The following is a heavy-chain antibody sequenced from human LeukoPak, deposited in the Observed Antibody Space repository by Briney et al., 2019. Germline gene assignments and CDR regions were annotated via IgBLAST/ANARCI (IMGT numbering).Heavy chain of an antibody. CDR3: ARSRNYGDSTLFDY. CDR2: ISSSGSTI. D-gene: IGHD4-17*01. V-gene: IGHV3-11*01. CDR1: GFTFSDYY. J-gene: IGHJ4*02. Sequence: PGGSLRLSCAASGFTFSDYYMNWIRQAPGKGLEWVSSISSSGSTIYYADSVKGRFTLSRDNTKNSLYLQMNSLRAEDTAIYYCARSRNYGDSTLFDYWGQGTLVTVSS.